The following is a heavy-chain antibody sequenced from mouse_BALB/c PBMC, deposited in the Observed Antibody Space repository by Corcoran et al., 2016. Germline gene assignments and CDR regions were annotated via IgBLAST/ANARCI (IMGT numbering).Heavy chain of an antibody. Sequence: EVQLQQSGAELVRPGALVKLSCKASGFNIKDYYMHWVKQRPEQGLEWIGWIDPENGNTIYDPKFQGKASITADTSSNTAYLQFSSLTSEDTAVYYCARGRGRFAYWGQGTLVTVSA. CDR3: ARGRGRFAY. V-gene: IGHV14-1*02. J-gene: IGHJ3*01. CDR2: IDPENGNT. CDR1: GFNIKDYY.